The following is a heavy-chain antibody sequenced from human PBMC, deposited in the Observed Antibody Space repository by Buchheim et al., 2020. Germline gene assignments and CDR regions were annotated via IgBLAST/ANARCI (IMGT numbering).Heavy chain of an antibody. D-gene: IGHD3-10*01. CDR1: GFTFSSYW. CDR3: ARVLGELWFRELLGSGYGMDV. Sequence: EVQLVESGGGLVQPGGSLRLSCAASGFTFSSYWMSWVRQAPGKGLEWVANIKQDGSEKYYVDSVKGRFTISRDNAKNSLYLQMNSLRAEDTAVYYCARVLGELWFRELLGSGYGMDVWGQGTT. V-gene: IGHV3-7*01. J-gene: IGHJ6*02. CDR2: IKQDGSEK.